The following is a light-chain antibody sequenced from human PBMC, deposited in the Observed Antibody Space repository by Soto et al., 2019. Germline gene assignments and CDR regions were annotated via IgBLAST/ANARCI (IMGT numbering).Light chain of an antibody. V-gene: IGLV3-21*04. CDR1: NIGSKS. J-gene: IGLJ2*01. Sequence: SYELTQPPSVSVAPGKTARITCGGNNIGSKSVHWYQQKPGQAPVLVIYYDSDRTSGIPERFSGSNSGTTATLTISRVEAEDEVDAYCQVWDSSSDHPVVFGGGTKLNVL. CDR2: YDS. CDR3: QVWDSSSDHPVV.